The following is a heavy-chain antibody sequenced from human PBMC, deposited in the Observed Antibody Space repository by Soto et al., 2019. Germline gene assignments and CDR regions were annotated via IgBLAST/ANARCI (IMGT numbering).Heavy chain of an antibody. V-gene: IGHV1-69*01. CDR2: IIPIFGTA. D-gene: IGHD2-15*01. CDR3: ARRYCSGGSCYNYYYGMDV. CDR1: GGTFSSYA. Sequence: QVQLVQSVAEEKKPGSSVKVSCKASGGTFSSYAISWVRQAPGQGHEWKGGIIPIFGTANYAQKFQGRVTITADESTSTAYMELSSLRSEDTAVYYCARRYCSGGSCYNYYYGMDVWGQGTTVTVSS. J-gene: IGHJ6*02.